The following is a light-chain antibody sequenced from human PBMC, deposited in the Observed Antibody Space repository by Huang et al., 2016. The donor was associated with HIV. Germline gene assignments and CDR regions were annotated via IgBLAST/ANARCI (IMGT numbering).Light chain of an antibody. CDR1: QSVSSY. Sequence: EIVLTQSPATLSLSPGERATLSCRASQSVSSYLAWYQQRPGQAPRLLIYGASNRATGIPARFSGSGSGTDFTLTSSSLEPEDFAVYYCQQRSNWPPLTFGGGTKVEIK. J-gene: IGKJ4*01. CDR3: QQRSNWPPLT. CDR2: GAS. V-gene: IGKV3-11*01.